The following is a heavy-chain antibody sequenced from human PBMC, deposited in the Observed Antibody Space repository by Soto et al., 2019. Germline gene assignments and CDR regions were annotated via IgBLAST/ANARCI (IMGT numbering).Heavy chain of an antibody. CDR2: INHSGST. D-gene: IGHD2-2*01. CDR1: GGSFSGYY. J-gene: IGHJ4*02. CDR3: ARDSRVIESSTSCYDY. V-gene: IGHV4-34*01. Sequence: SETLSLTCAVYGGSFSGYYWSWIRQPPGKGLEWIGEINHSGSTNYNPSLKSRVTISVDTSKNQFSLKLSSVTAADTAVYYCARDSRVIESSTSCYDYWGQGTLVTVSS.